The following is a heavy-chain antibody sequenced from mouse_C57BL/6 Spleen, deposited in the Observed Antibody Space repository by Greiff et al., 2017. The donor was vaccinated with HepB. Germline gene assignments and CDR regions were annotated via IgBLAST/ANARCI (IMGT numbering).Heavy chain of an antibody. CDR3: ARDSPSGHYFDY. V-gene: IGHV1-54*01. Sequence: VQLQQSGAELVRPGTSVKVSCKASGYAFTNYLIEWVKQRPGQGLEWIGVINPGSGGTNYNEKFKGKATLTADKSSSTAYMQLSSLTSEDSAVYFCARDSPSGHYFDYGGQGTTLTVSS. J-gene: IGHJ2*01. CDR2: INPGSGGT. CDR1: GYAFTNYL.